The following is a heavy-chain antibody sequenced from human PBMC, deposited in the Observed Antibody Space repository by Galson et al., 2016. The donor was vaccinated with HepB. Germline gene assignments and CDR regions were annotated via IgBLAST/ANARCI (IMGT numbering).Heavy chain of an antibody. Sequence: SLRLSCAASGFTFSDHYMDWVRPAPGKGLEWVGRTRNKANSYATEYAASVKGRFTISRDDSKNSLYLQMNSLKIEDTAVYYCARVGYCSSTTCRQAYDYWGQGTLVTVSS. V-gene: IGHV3-72*01. CDR3: ARVGYCSSTTCRQAYDY. CDR1: GFTFSDHY. J-gene: IGHJ4*02. CDR2: TRNKANSYAT. D-gene: IGHD2-2*01.